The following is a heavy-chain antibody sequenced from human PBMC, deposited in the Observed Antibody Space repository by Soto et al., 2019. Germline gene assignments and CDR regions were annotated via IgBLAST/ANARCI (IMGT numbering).Heavy chain of an antibody. D-gene: IGHD1-26*01. Sequence: ILTFSATGFAFSYDYMGWIRQAPGKGLEWVSYISSSGSTIYYADSVKGRFTISRDNAKNSLYLQMNSLRAEDTAVYYCARDPVGATLGYYGMDVWGQGTTVTVSS. CDR3: ARDPVGATLGYYGMDV. CDR2: ISSSGSTI. V-gene: IGHV3-11*01. J-gene: IGHJ6*02. CDR1: GFAFSYDY.